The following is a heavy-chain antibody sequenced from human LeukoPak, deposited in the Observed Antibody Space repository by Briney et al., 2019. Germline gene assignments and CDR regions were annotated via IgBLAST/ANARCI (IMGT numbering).Heavy chain of an antibody. CDR2: IWYDGSNK. CDR1: GFTFSSYG. CDR3: ARIIQPINYFDY. V-gene: IGHV3-33*01. J-gene: IGHJ4*02. D-gene: IGHD5-12*01. Sequence: GRSLRLSCAASGFTFSSYGMHGVRQAPGKGLECVAVIWYDGSNKDYADSVKGRFTISRDNSKNTLYLQMNSLRAEDTAVYYCARIIQPINYFDYWGQGTLVTVSS.